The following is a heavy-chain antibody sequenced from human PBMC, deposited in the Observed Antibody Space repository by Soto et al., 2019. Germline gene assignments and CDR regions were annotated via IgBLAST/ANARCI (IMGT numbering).Heavy chain of an antibody. CDR1: GGSFGTTHSY. D-gene: IGHD2-21*01. CDR3: ARHEGNCDVWILDY. Sequence: SGTLSLTCSVYGGSFGTTHSYWAWIRQSPGKGLEWIGNIHYSGSTYYMPSLRSRVTLSVDTSKNQFSLRLTSVTAEDTAVYYCARHEGNCDVWILDYCGQGILVTVSS. CDR2: IHYSGST. V-gene: IGHV4-39*01. J-gene: IGHJ4*02.